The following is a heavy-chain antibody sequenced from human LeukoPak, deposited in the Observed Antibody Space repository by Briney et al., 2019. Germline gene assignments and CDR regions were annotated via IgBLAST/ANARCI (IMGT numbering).Heavy chain of an antibody. V-gene: IGHV4-38-2*02. J-gene: IGHJ3*02. CDR2: IYHSGST. CDR1: GYSISSGYY. CDR3: ARSYSSSWYRRAFDI. Sequence: TSETLSLTCTVSGYSISSGYYWGWIRQPPGKGLEWIGNIYHSGSTFYNPSLKSRVTISVDTSKNQFSLKLSSVTAADTAVYYCARSYSSSWYRRAFDIWGQGTMVTVSS. D-gene: IGHD6-13*01.